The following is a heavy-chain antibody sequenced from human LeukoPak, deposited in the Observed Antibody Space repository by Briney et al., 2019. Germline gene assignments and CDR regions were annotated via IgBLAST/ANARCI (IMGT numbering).Heavy chain of an antibody. D-gene: IGHD2-2*01. CDR2: IIPIFGTA. Sequence: SVKVSWKASGGTFSSYAISWVRQAPGQGLEWMGGIIPIFGTANYAQKFQGRVTITADKSTSTAYMELSSLRSEDTAVYYCARDPNLGYCSSTSCYPPDWGQGTLVTVSS. V-gene: IGHV1-69*06. J-gene: IGHJ4*02. CDR3: ARDPNLGYCSSTSCYPPD. CDR1: GGTFSSYA.